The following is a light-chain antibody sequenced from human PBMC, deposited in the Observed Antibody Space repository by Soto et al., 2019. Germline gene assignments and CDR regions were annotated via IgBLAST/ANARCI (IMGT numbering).Light chain of an antibody. CDR3: QQRSNWLIT. Sequence: EIVLTQSPATLSLSPGERATLSCRASQSVSSYLAWYQQKPGQAPRLLIYDASNRATGIPARFSGSGPGTDFTLTISSLEPEDFAVYYCQQRSNWLITFGQRTRLEIK. CDR2: DAS. V-gene: IGKV3D-11*02. CDR1: QSVSSY. J-gene: IGKJ5*01.